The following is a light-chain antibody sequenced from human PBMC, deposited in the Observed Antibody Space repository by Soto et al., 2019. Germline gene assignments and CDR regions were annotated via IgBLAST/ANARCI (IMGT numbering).Light chain of an antibody. CDR1: QGIGNA. V-gene: IGKV1-6*01. CDR3: LQEYNYPWT. Sequence: AIQMTQSPASLSASLGDRVTISCRASQGIGNALAWYQQKPGKAPKVLIYAASSLPSGVPSRFSGSASGTDFTLTISSLQPEDFAIYYCLQEYNYPWTCGQGTKVDI. J-gene: IGKJ1*01. CDR2: AAS.